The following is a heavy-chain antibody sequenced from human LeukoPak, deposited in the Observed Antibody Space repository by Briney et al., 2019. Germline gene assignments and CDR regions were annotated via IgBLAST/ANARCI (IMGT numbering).Heavy chain of an antibody. V-gene: IGHV4-4*07. CDR3: ARDDSGYSGSGMAY. CDR1: GVSISSYY. CDR2: IYTRGST. Sequence: SETLSLTCSVSGVSISSYYWSWIRQPAGKGLEWIGRIYTRGSTNYNPSLKSRVTMSLDTSRNQFSLKLSSVTAADTAVYYCARDDSGYSGSGMAYWGQGTLVTVSS. J-gene: IGHJ4*02. D-gene: IGHD5-12*01.